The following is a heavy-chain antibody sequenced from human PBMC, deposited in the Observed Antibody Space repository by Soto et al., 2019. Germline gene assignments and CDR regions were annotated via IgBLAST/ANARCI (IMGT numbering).Heavy chain of an antibody. CDR2: ISYDGSNK. Sequence: QVQLVESGGGVVKPGRSLRLSCAASGFTFSTYGMHWVRQAPGKGLEWVAVISYDGSNKYYADSVKGRFTISRDNSKNTLYLQMSSLRAEDTAVYYCAKGFSYSGIDYWGQGTLVTVSS. V-gene: IGHV3-30*18. D-gene: IGHD5-18*01. J-gene: IGHJ4*02. CDR3: AKGFSYSGIDY. CDR1: GFTFSTYG.